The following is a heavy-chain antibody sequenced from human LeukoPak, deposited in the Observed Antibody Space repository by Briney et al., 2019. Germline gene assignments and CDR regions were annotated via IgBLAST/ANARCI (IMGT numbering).Heavy chain of an antibody. J-gene: IGHJ4*02. D-gene: IGHD4-17*01. CDR1: GFTFSGSA. CDR2: NRSKANSYAT. V-gene: IGHV3-73*01. Sequence: GGSLKLSCAASGFTFSGSAMHWVRQASGKGLEWVGRNRSKANSYATAYAASVKGRFTISRDDSKNTAYLQMNSLKTEDTAVYYCTRPLDYGDYGFADYWGQGTLVTVSS. CDR3: TRPLDYGDYGFADY.